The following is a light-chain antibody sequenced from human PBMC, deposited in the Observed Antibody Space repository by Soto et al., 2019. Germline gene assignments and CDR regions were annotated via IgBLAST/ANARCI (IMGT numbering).Light chain of an antibody. V-gene: IGKV2-28*01. CDR3: LQALRYT. J-gene: IGKJ2*01. Sequence: TVMTESLVSLTVTPGEPASISCRFSQSLLHSNGYTYLDWYLQKPGQSTQLLICLVSTRASWVPDRVSGCGSGTDFTLKISIVEAEDVEVYYCLQALRYTFRQGTKLEIK. CDR2: LVS. CDR1: QSLLHSNGYTY.